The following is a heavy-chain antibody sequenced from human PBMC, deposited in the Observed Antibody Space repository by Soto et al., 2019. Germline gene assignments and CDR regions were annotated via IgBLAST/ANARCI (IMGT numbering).Heavy chain of an antibody. CDR1: GFTFGNYA. V-gene: IGHV3-23*01. CDR2: ITAGGGTT. D-gene: IGHD2-2*01. J-gene: IGHJ4*02. Sequence: EVQLLESGGGLVQPGGSLRLSCSASGFTFGNYAMRWVRQAPGKGLEWVSGITAGGGTTDYADSVKGRFTISRDNXXXXXXXXXXXXXXXXXXXXXXXKXHRVYGSTWFFFDSWGQGSLVTVSS. CDR3: XKXHRVYGSTWFFFDS.